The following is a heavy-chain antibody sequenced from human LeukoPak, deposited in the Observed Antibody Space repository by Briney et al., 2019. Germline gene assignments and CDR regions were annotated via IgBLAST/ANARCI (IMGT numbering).Heavy chain of an antibody. CDR1: GGTFSSYA. J-gene: IGHJ5*02. D-gene: IGHD6-19*01. CDR2: MNPNSGNT. CDR3: ARGSQWLVS. Sequence: ASVKVSCKASGGTFSSYAISWVRQAPGQGLEWMGWMNPNSGNTGYAQKFQGRVTMTRNTSISTAYMELSSLRSEDTAVYYCARGSQWLVSWGQGTLVTVSS. V-gene: IGHV1-8*02.